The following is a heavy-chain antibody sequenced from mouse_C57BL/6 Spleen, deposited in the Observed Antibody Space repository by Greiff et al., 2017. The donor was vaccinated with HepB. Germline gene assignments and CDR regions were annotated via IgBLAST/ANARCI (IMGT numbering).Heavy chain of an antibody. CDR1: GYTFTSYW. D-gene: IGHD1-1*01. Sequence: QVHVKQPGAELVKPGASVKVSCKASGYTFTSYWMHWVKQRPGQGLEWIGRIHPSDSDTNYNQKFKGKATLTVDKSSSTAYMQLSSLTSEDSAVYYCAIDTTVEAWFAYWGQGTLVTVSA. CDR3: AIDTTVEAWFAY. CDR2: IHPSDSDT. J-gene: IGHJ3*01. V-gene: IGHV1-74*01.